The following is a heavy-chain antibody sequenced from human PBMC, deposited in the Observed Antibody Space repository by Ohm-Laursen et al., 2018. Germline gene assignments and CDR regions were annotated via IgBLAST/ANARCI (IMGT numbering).Heavy chain of an antibody. D-gene: IGHD4-23*01. CDR2: MYYSGNT. CDR1: GDSISSSSYY. Sequence: TLSLTCIVSGDSISSSSYYWGWIRQPPGKGLQWIGSMYYSGNTYYNPSLKSRVTISIDKSKNQFSLEVSSVTAADTAVYYCARLGYGGNRDYWGQGTLVTVSS. CDR3: ARLGYGGNRDY. V-gene: IGHV4-39*01. J-gene: IGHJ4*02.